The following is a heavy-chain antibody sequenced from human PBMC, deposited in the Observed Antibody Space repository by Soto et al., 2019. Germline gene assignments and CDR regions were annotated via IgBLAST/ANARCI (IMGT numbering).Heavy chain of an antibody. CDR3: ARKDVLLWFGDFGWFDP. CDR1: GYTFTSYA. CDR2: INAGNGNT. Sequence: QVQLVQSGAEEKKPGASVKVSCKASGYTFTSYAMHWVRRATGQRLEWMGWINAGNGNTKYSQKFQGRVTITRDTSASTSYMELSSLRSEDTAVYSSARKDVLLWFGDFGWFDPWGQVTLVTVSS. J-gene: IGHJ5*02. V-gene: IGHV1-3*05. D-gene: IGHD3-10*01.